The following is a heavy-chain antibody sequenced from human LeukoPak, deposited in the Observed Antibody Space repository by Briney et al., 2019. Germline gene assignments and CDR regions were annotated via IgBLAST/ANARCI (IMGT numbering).Heavy chain of an antibody. Sequence: PGGSLRLSCAASGFTVTRNYMSWVRQAPGKGLEWVSVIYSGGSTYYADSVKGRFTISRDNSKNTLYLQMNSLRAEDTAVYYCAREDYYDSSGYYYSQWGQGTLVTVSS. D-gene: IGHD3-22*01. V-gene: IGHV3-53*01. CDR1: GFTVTRNY. J-gene: IGHJ4*02. CDR2: IYSGGST. CDR3: AREDYYDSSGYYYSQ.